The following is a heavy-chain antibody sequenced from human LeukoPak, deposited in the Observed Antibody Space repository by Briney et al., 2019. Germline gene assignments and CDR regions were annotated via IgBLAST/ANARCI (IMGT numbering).Heavy chain of an antibody. CDR1: DSSMRIYY. CDR2: MYYSGST. Sequence: SETLSLTCTVSDSSMRIYYWSCIRQPPGKGLEWIGNMYYSGSTNYNPSLKSRVTILLDTSKSQFSLKLSSVTAADTAIYYCARVTDILTGYFDYWGQGTLVTVSS. J-gene: IGHJ4*02. D-gene: IGHD3-9*01. V-gene: IGHV4-59*01. CDR3: ARVTDILTGYFDY.